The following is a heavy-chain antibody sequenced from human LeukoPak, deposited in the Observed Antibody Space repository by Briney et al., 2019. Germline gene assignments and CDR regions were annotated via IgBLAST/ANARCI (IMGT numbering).Heavy chain of an antibody. Sequence: ASVKVSCKASGYTFISYGISWVRQAPGQGLEWMGWISAYNGNTNYAQKLQGRVTMTTDTSTSTAYMELRSLRSDDTAVYYCARDGLSDYDYVWGSYRYIPSPFDYWGQGTLVTVSS. J-gene: IGHJ4*02. CDR2: ISAYNGNT. CDR1: GYTFISYG. D-gene: IGHD3-16*02. V-gene: IGHV1-18*01. CDR3: ARDGLSDYDYVWGSYRYIPSPFDY.